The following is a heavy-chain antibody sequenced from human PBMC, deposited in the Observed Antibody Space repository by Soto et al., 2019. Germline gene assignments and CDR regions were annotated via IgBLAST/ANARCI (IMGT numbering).Heavy chain of an antibody. J-gene: IGHJ4*02. CDR1: GFTFISYA. D-gene: IGHD2-2*01. Sequence: GSLRLSCAASGFTFISYAMCWVLESAVKGLEWVSSISVSGGTTYYADSVKGRFTISRDNSKNTLYLQMNSLRAEDTAVYYCAKDGYSITRNKPLDYWGQGTLVTVSS. CDR3: AKDGYSITRNKPLDY. CDR2: ISVSGGTT. V-gene: IGHV3-23*01.